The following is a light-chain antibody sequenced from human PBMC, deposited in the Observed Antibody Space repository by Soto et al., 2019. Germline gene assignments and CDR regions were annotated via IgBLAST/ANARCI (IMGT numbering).Light chain of an antibody. J-gene: IGKJ2*01. CDR2: GAS. CDR1: QSVSSNY. CDR3: QQYGNSPLYT. Sequence: EIVLTQSPGTLSLSPGERATLSCRASQSVSSNYLAWYQQKPGQAPRLLIYGASTRATGIPARFSGSGSGTDVTLTISRLEPEDVAVYYCQQYGNSPLYTFGQGTKLGIK. V-gene: IGKV3-20*01.